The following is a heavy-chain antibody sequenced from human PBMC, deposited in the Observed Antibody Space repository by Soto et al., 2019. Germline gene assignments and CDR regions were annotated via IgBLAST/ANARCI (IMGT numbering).Heavy chain of an antibody. CDR2: ISVAGDT. CDR1: GFTFSTYD. Sequence: EVLLVEAGGGLVQPGGSLRLSCTTSGFTFSTYDMHWVRQGAGKGLEWVSGISVAGDTFYPDSGKGRFIISRENAKNSSYLQRDSLRVEDTAVYYCARRSTDTFSGFDGLDVWGQGTKVTVSS. D-gene: IGHD3-16*01. CDR3: ARRSTDTFSGFDGLDV. J-gene: IGHJ3*01. V-gene: IGHV3-13*01.